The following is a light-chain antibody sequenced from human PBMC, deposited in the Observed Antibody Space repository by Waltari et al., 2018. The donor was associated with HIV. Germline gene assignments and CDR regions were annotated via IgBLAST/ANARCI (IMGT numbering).Light chain of an antibody. Sequence: EIVMTQSPATLSVSPGERATLSCRASQSVSSNLAWYQQKPGQAPRLLIYGASTRATGIPARFIGSGSGTEFTLTISSLQSEDFAVYYCQQYNNWPPFLTFGGGTKVEIK. CDR2: GAS. J-gene: IGKJ4*01. V-gene: IGKV3D-15*01. CDR3: QQYNNWPPFLT. CDR1: QSVSSN.